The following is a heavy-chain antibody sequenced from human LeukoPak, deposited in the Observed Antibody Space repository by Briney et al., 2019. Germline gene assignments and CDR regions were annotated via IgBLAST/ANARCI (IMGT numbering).Heavy chain of an antibody. D-gene: IGHD1-26*01. J-gene: IGHJ4*02. Sequence: PGRSLRLSCAASGFTFSSYGMHWVRQAPGKGLEWVAVISYDGSNKYYADSVKGRFTISRDNSKNTLYLQMNSLRAEDTAVYYCAKGPDSGSYLYYFDYRGQGTLVTVSS. CDR1: GFTFSSYG. CDR2: ISYDGSNK. V-gene: IGHV3-30*18. CDR3: AKGPDSGSYLYYFDY.